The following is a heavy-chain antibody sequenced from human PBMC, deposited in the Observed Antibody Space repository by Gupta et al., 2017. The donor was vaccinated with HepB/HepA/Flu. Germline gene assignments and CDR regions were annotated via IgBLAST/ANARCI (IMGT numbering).Heavy chain of an antibody. Sequence: EVHLLESGGGLVQPGGSLSLACTASGFSLSGNAMSWFRQAPGKGLEWVSDIRGSGENKYYADSVKGRFTIAKDDSESMLYLDMIGLSADDTATDDGAGHGSSSAWGQGTLVTVSS. J-gene: IGHJ1*01. V-gene: IGHV3-23*01. D-gene: IGHD6-6*01. CDR1: GFSLSGNA. CDR2: IRGSGENK. CDR3: AGHGSSSA.